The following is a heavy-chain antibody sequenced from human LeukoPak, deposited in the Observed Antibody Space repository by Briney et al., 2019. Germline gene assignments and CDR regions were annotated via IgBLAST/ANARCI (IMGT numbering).Heavy chain of an antibody. CDR2: IYYSGST. CDR1: GGSISSYY. J-gene: IGHJ6*02. CDR3: ARRSGRNYYGMDV. V-gene: IGHV4-59*08. D-gene: IGHD2-15*01. Sequence: SETLSLTCTVSGGSISSYYWSWLRQPPGKGLEWIGYIYYSGSTNYNPSLKSRVTISVDTSKNQFSLKLSSVTAADTAVYYCARRSGRNYYGMDVWGQGTTVTVSS.